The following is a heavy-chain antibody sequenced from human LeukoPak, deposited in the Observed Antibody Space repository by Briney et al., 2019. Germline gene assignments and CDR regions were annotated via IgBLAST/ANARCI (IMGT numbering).Heavy chain of an antibody. CDR2: ISGYNGKT. J-gene: IGHJ4*02. V-gene: IGHV1-18*01. Sequence: ASVKVSCKASGYTFTSYGIRWVRQAPGQGLEWMGWISGYNGKTKYAQKLQGRVSMTTDTSTSTAYMGLRSLRSDDTAVYYCARESTPYGGYAYYFDYWGQGTLVTVSS. CDR1: GYTFTSYG. D-gene: IGHD5-12*01. CDR3: ARESTPYGGYAYYFDY.